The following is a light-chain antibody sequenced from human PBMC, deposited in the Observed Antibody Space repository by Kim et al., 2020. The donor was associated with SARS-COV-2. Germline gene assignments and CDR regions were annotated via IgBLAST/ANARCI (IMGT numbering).Light chain of an antibody. J-gene: IGKJ1*01. CDR3: QQLNSYRT. Sequence: ASVGDRVPITCRASQGISSYLAWYQQKPGKAPKLLIYAASTLESGVPSRFSGSGSGTDFTLTISSLQPEDFATYYCQQLNSYRTFGQGTKVDIK. V-gene: IGKV1-9*01. CDR1: QGISSY. CDR2: AAS.